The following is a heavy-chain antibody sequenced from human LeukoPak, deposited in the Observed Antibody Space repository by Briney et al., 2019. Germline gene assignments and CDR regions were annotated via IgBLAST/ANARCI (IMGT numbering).Heavy chain of an antibody. Sequence: GGSLRLSCAASGFTVSSNYMSWVRQTPGKGLEWVSVIYSGSSNTYYAGSVRGKFTISRDNSKNTLYLQMNSLRAEDTAVYYCARVGRGNIYGCVDLWGQGTLVTVSS. CDR3: ARVGRGNIYGCVDL. CDR2: IYSGSSNT. V-gene: IGHV3-66*01. CDR1: GFTVSSNY. D-gene: IGHD5-18*01. J-gene: IGHJ5*02.